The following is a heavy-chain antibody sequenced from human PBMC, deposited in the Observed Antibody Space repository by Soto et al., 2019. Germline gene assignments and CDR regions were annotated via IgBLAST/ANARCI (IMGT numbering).Heavy chain of an antibody. J-gene: IGHJ4*02. Sequence: SETLSLTCAVYGGSFSGYYWSWIRQPPGKGLEWIGEINHSGSTNYNPSLKSRVTISVDTSKNQFSLKLSSVTAADTAVYYCARGDIQLWRGYFDYWGQGTLVTVSS. V-gene: IGHV4-34*01. D-gene: IGHD5-18*01. CDR1: GGSFSGYY. CDR3: ARGDIQLWRGYFDY. CDR2: INHSGST.